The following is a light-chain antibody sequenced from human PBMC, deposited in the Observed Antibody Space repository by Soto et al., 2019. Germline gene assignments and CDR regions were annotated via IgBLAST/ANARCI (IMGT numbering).Light chain of an antibody. V-gene: IGLV2-23*02. CDR2: EVS. CDR1: SSDVGSYNL. J-gene: IGLJ3*02. Sequence: QSALTQPASVSGSPGQSITISCTGTSSDVGSYNLVSWYQQHPGKAPKLMIYEVSKRPSGVSNRFSGSKSGNTASLTISGLQAEDEADYYCCSYAGSSTLWVFGGGTMVTVL. CDR3: CSYAGSSTLWV.